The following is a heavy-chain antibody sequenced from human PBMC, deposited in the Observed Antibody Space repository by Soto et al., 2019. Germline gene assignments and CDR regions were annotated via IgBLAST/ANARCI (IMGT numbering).Heavy chain of an antibody. CDR1: GYSFSSYY. D-gene: IGHD3-16*01. CDR3: ARDRAGRGGFYYYYGMDV. CDR2: INPSGGST. V-gene: IGHV1-46*01. Sequence: QVQLVQSGAEVKKPGASVKVSCKTSGYSFSSYYMHWVRQAPGQGLEWMGIINPSGGSTSYAQNFQCRVTMTRDTSTSTVYMEVSSLRSEDTAVYYCARDRAGRGGFYYYYGMDVWGQGTTVTVSS. J-gene: IGHJ6*02.